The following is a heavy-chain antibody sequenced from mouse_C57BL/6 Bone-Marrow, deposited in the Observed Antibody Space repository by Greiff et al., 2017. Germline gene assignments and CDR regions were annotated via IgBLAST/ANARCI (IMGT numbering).Heavy chain of an antibody. CDR1: GYTFTDYY. CDR2: IYPGSGNT. CDR3: ARNSRKFDY. Sequence: QVQLQQSGAELVRPGASVKLSCKASGYTFTDYYINWVKQRPGQGLEWIARIYPGSGNTYYNEKFKGKATLTADKSSSTAYMERSSLTSEDSAVYVCARNSRKFDYWGQGTTLTVAS. V-gene: IGHV1-76*01. J-gene: IGHJ2*01.